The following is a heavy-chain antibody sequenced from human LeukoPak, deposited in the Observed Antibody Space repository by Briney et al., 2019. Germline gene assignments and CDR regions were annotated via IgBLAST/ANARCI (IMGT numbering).Heavy chain of an antibody. CDR2: INPNSGGT. CDR1: GYTFTGYY. D-gene: IGHD6-13*01. CDR3: ARDGGGSSWYEHYTWFDP. V-gene: IGHV1-2*02. J-gene: IGHJ5*02. Sequence: ASVKVSCKASGYTFTGYYMHWVRQAPGQGLEWMGWINPNSGGTNYAQKFQGRVTMTRDTSISTAYMELSRLRSDDTAVYYCARDGGGSSWYEHYTWFDPWGQGTLVTVSS.